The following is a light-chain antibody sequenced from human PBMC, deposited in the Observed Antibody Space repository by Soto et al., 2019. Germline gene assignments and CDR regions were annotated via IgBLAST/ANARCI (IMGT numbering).Light chain of an antibody. J-gene: IGLJ2*01. Sequence: FMLTQPHSVSESPGKTVTISCTGSRGNIDSEYLQWYQQRPGSAPTTVIFANDQGHSGVPCRFSGSIDTSSNSATLTISGLKTEDEADYYCQSCDSSPPSVVFGGGTKVTVL. CDR3: QSCDSSPPSVV. CDR2: AND. CDR1: RGNIDSEY. V-gene: IGLV6-57*02.